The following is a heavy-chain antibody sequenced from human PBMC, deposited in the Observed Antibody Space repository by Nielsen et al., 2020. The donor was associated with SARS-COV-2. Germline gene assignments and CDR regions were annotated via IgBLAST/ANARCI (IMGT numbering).Heavy chain of an antibody. Sequence: GGSLKLSCAASGFTFDDYAMHWVRQAPGKGLEWVSGISWNSGSIGYADSVKGRFTISRDNAKNSLYLQMNSLRAEDTALYYCAADYGDYYYYMDVWGKGTTVTVSS. D-gene: IGHD4-17*01. CDR2: ISWNSGSI. V-gene: IGHV3-9*01. CDR3: AADYGDYYYYMDV. CDR1: GFTFDDYA. J-gene: IGHJ6*03.